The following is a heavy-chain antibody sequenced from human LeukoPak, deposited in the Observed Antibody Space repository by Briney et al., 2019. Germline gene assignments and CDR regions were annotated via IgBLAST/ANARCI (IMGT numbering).Heavy chain of an antibody. CDR2: ISYDGSNK. V-gene: IGHV3-30*18. D-gene: IGHD3-10*01. CDR3: AKLAYYYGSGGDYFDY. Sequence: GGSLRLSCAASGFTFSSYGMHWVRQAPGKGLEWVAVISYDGSNKYYADSVKGRSTISRDNSKNTLYLQMNSLRAEDTAVYYCAKLAYYYGSGGDYFDYWGQGTLVTVSS. J-gene: IGHJ4*02. CDR1: GFTFSSYG.